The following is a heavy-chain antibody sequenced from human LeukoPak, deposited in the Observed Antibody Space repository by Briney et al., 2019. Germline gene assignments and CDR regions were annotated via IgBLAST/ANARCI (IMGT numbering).Heavy chain of an antibody. CDR2: IYITGST. Sequence: PSETLSLTCSVSGASVNSFYWTWIRQAAEKGPEWIGRIYITGSTDYNPSLKSRVTISLDKSNNEFSLKMNSVTAAGTAVYFCARASGTYPNSLDSWGRGTLVIVSS. J-gene: IGHJ4*02. D-gene: IGHD1-26*01. V-gene: IGHV4-4*07. CDR3: ARASGTYPNSLDS. CDR1: GASVNSFY.